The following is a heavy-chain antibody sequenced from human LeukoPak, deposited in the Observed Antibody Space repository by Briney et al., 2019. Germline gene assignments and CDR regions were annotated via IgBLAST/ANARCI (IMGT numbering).Heavy chain of an antibody. J-gene: IGHJ4*02. D-gene: IGHD6-13*01. CDR2: IWYDGSNK. CDR1: GFTFSSYG. CDR3: AKEYSSSWPVGIDY. V-gene: IGHV3-33*06. Sequence: GRSLRLSCAASGFTFSSYGMHWVRQAPGKGLEWVAVIWYDGSNKYYADSVKGRFTISRDNSKNTLYLQMNSLRAEDTAVYYCAKEYSSSWPVGIDYWGQGTPVTVSS.